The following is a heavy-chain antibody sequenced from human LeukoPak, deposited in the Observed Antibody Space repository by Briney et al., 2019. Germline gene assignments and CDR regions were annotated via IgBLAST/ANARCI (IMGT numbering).Heavy chain of an antibody. V-gene: IGHV1-46*01. J-gene: IGHJ5*02. CDR3: ARNLGYCSGGSCYSGWFDP. Sequence: ASVKVSCKASGYTFTIYYMHWVRQAPGQGLEWMGIINPSGGSTSYAQKFRGRVTMTRDTSTSTVYMELSSLRSEDTAVYYCARNLGYCSGGSCYSGWFDPWGQGTLVTVSS. D-gene: IGHD2-15*01. CDR1: GYTFTIYY. CDR2: INPSGGST.